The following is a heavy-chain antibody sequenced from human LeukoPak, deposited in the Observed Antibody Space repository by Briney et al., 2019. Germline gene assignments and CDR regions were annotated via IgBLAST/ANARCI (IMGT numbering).Heavy chain of an antibody. V-gene: IGHV3-23*01. CDR3: ARDRGRGDYVWGTYRYTYYFDY. D-gene: IGHD3-16*02. J-gene: IGHJ4*02. CDR2: ISGSGGST. CDR1: GFTFSSYG. Sequence: GGSLRLSCAASGFTFSSYGMSWVRQAPGKGLEWVSAISGSGGSTYYADSVKGRFTISRDNSKNTLYLQMNSLRAEDTAVYYCARDRGRGDYVWGTYRYTYYFDYWGQGTLVTVSS.